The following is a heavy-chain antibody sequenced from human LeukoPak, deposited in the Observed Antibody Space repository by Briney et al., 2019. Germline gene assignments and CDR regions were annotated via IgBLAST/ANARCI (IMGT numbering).Heavy chain of an antibody. D-gene: IGHD2-15*01. CDR1: GVSISSSEW. J-gene: IGHJ4*02. CDR3: ARDNPPYCNGGSCYSY. CDR2: IHRDGRT. V-gene: IGHV4-4*02. Sequence: PSETLSLTCAVSGVSISSSEWWIWVRQPPGQGLEWIGEIHRDGRTRYNPSLKSRVTMSIDYSKNQFSLKVSSVTAADTAIYYCARDNPPYCNGGSCYSYWGQGTLVTISS.